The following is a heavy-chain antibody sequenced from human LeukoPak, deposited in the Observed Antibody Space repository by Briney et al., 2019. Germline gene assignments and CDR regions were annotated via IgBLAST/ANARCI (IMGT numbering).Heavy chain of an antibody. D-gene: IGHD5-24*01. CDR1: GYRFTNYW. V-gene: IGHV5-51*01. CDR3: ARQRDGYINDAFDI. CDR2: IYLDDSDA. J-gene: IGHJ3*02. Sequence: GQSLKISCKSSGYRFTNYWIGWVRQMPGKGLEWMGVIYLDDSDARYSPSSQGQVTMSADKSISTAYLQWSSLMASDTAIYYCARQRDGYINDAFDIWGQGTMVTVSS.